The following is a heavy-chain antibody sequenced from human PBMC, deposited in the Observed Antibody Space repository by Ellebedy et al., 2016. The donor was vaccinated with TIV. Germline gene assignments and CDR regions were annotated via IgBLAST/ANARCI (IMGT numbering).Heavy chain of an antibody. CDR3: ARDTRFIGQQHNWFDP. CDR2: ISSSGGTI. D-gene: IGHD1-26*01. CDR1: GFTFSDYY. Sequence: GESLKISCAASGFTFSDYYMSWIRQAPGKGLEWVSYISSSGGTIYYADSVKGRFTISRDNAKNSLYLQMNSLRAGDTAVYYCARDTRFIGQQHNWFDPWGQGTLVTVSS. J-gene: IGHJ5*02. V-gene: IGHV3-11*01.